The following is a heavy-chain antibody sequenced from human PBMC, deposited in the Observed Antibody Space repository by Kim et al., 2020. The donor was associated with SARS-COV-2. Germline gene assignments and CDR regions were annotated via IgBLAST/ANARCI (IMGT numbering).Heavy chain of an antibody. CDR1: GGSISSYY. D-gene: IGHD5-12*01. V-gene: IGHV4-59*13. CDR2: IYYSGST. CDR3: ARALDIVATMFDY. Sequence: SETLSLTCTVSGGSISSYYWSWIRQPPGKGLEWIGYIYYSGSTNYNPSLKSRVTISVDTSKNQFSLKLSSVTAADTAVYYCARALDIVATMFDYWGQGTLVTVSS. J-gene: IGHJ4*02.